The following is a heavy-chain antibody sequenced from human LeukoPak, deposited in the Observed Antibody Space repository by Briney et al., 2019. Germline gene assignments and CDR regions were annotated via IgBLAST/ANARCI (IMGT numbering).Heavy chain of an antibody. CDR3: ARGVVVVVAATPRGYYYYGMDV. CDR2: INHSGST. D-gene: IGHD2-15*01. J-gene: IGHJ6*02. Sequence: SETLSLTCAVYGGSFSGYYWSWIRQPPGKGLEWIGEINHSGSTNYNPSLKSRVTMSVDTSKNQFSLELSSVTAADTAVYYCARGVVVVVAATPRGYYYYGMDVRGQGTTVTVSS. V-gene: IGHV4-34*01. CDR1: GGSFSGYY.